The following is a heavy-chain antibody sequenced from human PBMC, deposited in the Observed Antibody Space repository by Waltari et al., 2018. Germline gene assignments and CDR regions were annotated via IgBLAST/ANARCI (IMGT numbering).Heavy chain of an antibody. CDR1: GGSISSYY. CDR3: ARHESSSGYYGMDV. D-gene: IGHD3-10*01. CDR2: IYYSGGT. Sequence: QVQLQESGPGLVKPSETLSLTCTVSGGSISSYYWSWIRQPPGKGLEWIGYIYYSGGTNDTPSLRSRVTRSVDTSKSQFSLKGSSVTAADTAVYYCARHESSSGYYGMDVWGQGTTVTVSS. V-gene: IGHV4-59*08. J-gene: IGHJ6*02.